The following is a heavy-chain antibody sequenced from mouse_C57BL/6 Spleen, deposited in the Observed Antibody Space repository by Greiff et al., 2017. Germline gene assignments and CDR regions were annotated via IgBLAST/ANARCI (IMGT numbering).Heavy chain of an antibody. CDR1: GYTFTSYW. Sequence: QVQLQQPGAELVMPGASVKLSCKASGYTFTSYWMHWVKQRPGQGLEWIGEIDPSDSYTNYNQKFKGKSTLTVDKSSSTAYMQLSSLTSADSAVYYCAKTAQATSSFAYWGQGTLVTVSA. D-gene: IGHD3-2*02. CDR2: IDPSDSYT. J-gene: IGHJ3*01. CDR3: AKTAQATSSFAY. V-gene: IGHV1-69*01.